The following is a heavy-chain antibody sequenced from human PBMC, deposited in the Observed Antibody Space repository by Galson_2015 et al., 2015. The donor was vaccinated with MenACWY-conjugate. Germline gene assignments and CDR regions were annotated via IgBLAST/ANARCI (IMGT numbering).Heavy chain of an antibody. Sequence: SLRLSCAASGLTFNSYAMNWVRQAPGKGLEWVSGISGGGGSTFYADSVKGRFSISRDDSKNTLYLQMNSLRAEDTAVYYCAKARYCSSAGCSNVFDYRGQGTLVTVSS. CDR2: ISGGGGST. J-gene: IGHJ4*02. V-gene: IGHV3-23*01. D-gene: IGHD2-2*01. CDR3: AKARYCSSAGCSNVFDY. CDR1: GLTFNSYA.